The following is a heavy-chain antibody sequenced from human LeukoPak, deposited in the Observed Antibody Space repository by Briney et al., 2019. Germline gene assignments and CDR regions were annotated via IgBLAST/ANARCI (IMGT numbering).Heavy chain of an antibody. CDR3: ARVVPDYYYYYMDV. V-gene: IGHV1-2*06. CDR1: GYTFTGYY. Sequence: ASVKVSCKASGYTFTGYYMHWVRQAPGQGLEWMGRINPNSGGTDYAQKFQGRVTMTRDTSISTAYMELSRLRSDDTAVYYCARVVPDYYYYYMDVWGKGTTVTVSS. CDR2: INPNSGGT. J-gene: IGHJ6*03. D-gene: IGHD2-15*01.